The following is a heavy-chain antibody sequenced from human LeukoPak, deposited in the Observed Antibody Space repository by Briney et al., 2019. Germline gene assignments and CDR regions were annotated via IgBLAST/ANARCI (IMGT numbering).Heavy chain of an antibody. V-gene: IGHV7-4-1*02. CDR2: INTNTGNP. D-gene: IGHD3-10*01. J-gene: IGHJ5*02. CDR3: ARVVSTMVRDSTWFDP. CDR1: GYTFTSYA. Sequence: ASVKVSCKASGYTFTSYAMNWVRQGPGQGLEWMGWINTNTGNPTYAQGFTGRFVFSLDTSVSTAYLQISSLKAEDTAVYYCARVVSTMVRDSTWFDPWGQGTLVTVSS.